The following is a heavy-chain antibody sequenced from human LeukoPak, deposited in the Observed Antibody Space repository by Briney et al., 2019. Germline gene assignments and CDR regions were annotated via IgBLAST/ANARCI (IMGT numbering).Heavy chain of an antibody. V-gene: IGHV3-33*06. CDR1: GFTFSSCG. J-gene: IGHJ4*02. Sequence: GGSLRLSCAASGFTFSSCGMHWVRQALGKGLEGVAVIWYDGSNKYYADSVKGRFTISRDNSKNTLYLQMNSLRAEDTAVYYCAKEYSSGWSYDYWGQGTLVTVSS. CDR2: IWYDGSNK. D-gene: IGHD6-19*01. CDR3: AKEYSSGWSYDY.